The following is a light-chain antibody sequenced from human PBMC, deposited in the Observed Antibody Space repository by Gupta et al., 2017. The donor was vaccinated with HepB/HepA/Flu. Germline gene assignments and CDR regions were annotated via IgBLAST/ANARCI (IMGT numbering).Light chain of an antibody. J-gene: IGKJ2*01. V-gene: IGKV1-39*01. CDR1: HNINNY. CDR2: SAS. CDR3: QRTYTAPYT. Sequence: DIQMTQSPYSLSASVGERVTITCRSSHNINNYVNWYQQLPGKAPKVVIHSASSLQSGVPPRFSGGGFGTDFSLTISNLQPEDFATYYCQRTYTAPYTFGQGTVL.